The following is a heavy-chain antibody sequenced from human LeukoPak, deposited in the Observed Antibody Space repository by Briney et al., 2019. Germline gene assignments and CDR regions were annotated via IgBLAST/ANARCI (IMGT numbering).Heavy chain of an antibody. CDR1: GYSFTTYH. J-gene: IGHJ4*02. D-gene: IGHD4-17*01. V-gene: IGHV1-8*03. CDR2: MNPYTGDR. Sequence: ASVKVSCKTSGYSFTTYHINWVRQASGQGLEWLGWMNPYTGDRGYAQRFQGRLSITSDTSISTAYMELGSLKPDDTAVYFCARTTSLTASGYDCWGQGTLVTVSS. CDR3: ARTTSLTASGYDC.